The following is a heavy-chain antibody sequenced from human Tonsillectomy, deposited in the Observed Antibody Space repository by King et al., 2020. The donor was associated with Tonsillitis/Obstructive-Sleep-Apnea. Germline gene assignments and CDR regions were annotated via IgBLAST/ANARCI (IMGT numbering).Heavy chain of an antibody. CDR1: GFTFSSYW. CDR3: ASGYCSSTSCYTTFDY. CDR2: INSDGSST. J-gene: IGHJ4*02. V-gene: IGHV3-74*01. D-gene: IGHD2-2*02. Sequence: VQLVESGGGLVQPGGSLRLSCSASGFTFSSYWMHWVRQPPGKGLVWVSRINSDGSSTSYADSVKGRFTISRDNAKNTLYLQMNSLGAEDTAVYYCASGYCSSTSCYTTFDYWGQGTLVTVSS.